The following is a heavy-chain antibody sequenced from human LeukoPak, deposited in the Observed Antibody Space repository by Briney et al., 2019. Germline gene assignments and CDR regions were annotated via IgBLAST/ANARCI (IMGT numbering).Heavy chain of an antibody. CDR2: IRYDGSNK. Sequence: GGSLRLSCAASGFTFSSYGMHWVRQAPGKGLEWVAFIRYDGSNKYYADSVKGRFTISRDNSKNTLYLQMNSLRAEDTAVYYCAKSDDSSGYSNWFDPWGQGTLVTVSS. CDR1: GFTFSSYG. J-gene: IGHJ5*02. CDR3: AKSDDSSGYSNWFDP. V-gene: IGHV3-30*02. D-gene: IGHD3-22*01.